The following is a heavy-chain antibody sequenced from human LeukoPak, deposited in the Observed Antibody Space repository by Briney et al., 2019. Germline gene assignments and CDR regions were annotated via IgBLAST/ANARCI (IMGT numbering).Heavy chain of an antibody. V-gene: IGHV4-59*12. CDR1: GGSISSYY. CDR3: AKGAGGFSYYNWFDP. D-gene: IGHD5-18*01. J-gene: IGHJ5*02. CDR2: IYYSGTT. Sequence: SETLSLTCTVSGGSISSYYWSWIRQPPGKGLEWIGSIYYSGTTHYSPSLESRVTISVDTSKNQFSLKLASVTAADTAIYYCAKGAGGFSYYNWFDPWGQGTLVTVSS.